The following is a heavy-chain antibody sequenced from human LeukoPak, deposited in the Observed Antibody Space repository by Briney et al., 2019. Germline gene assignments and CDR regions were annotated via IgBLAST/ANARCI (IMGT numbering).Heavy chain of an antibody. Sequence: PGGSLRLSCATSGFSFNNDWMDWVRQAPGKGLEWVANINQDGSEKDCLDSVKGRFTISRDNAQNTLYLQMNSLRAEDTAVYYCAKCLLAVTTTSSFDYWGQGTLVTVSS. V-gene: IGHV3-7*03. CDR2: INQDGSEK. CDR3: AKCLLAVTTTSSFDY. CDR1: GFSFNNDW. J-gene: IGHJ4*02. D-gene: IGHD4-17*01.